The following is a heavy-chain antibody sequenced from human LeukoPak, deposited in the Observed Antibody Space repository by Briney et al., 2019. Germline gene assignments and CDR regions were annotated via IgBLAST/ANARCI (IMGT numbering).Heavy chain of an antibody. CDR1: GGSISSSSYY. J-gene: IGHJ4*02. Sequence: SSETLSLTCTVSGGSISSSSYYWGWIRQPPGKGLEWIGSIYYSGSTYYNPSLKSRLTISVDTSKNQFSLKLTSVTAADTAVYYCARATGDIHIDYWGQGTLVTVSS. D-gene: IGHD1-14*01. CDR2: IYYSGST. CDR3: ARATGDIHIDY. V-gene: IGHV4-39*07.